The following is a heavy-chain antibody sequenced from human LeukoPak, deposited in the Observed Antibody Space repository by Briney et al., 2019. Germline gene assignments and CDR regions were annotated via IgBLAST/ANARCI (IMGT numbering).Heavy chain of an antibody. CDR1: GYTFNNYG. CDR3: ARYCSSTSCRRYYYYNGMDV. CDR2: ISADNGNT. J-gene: IGHJ6*02. V-gene: IGHV1-18*01. D-gene: IGHD2-2*01. Sequence: VSVKVSYKASGYTFNNYGISWVRQAPGQGLEWMGWISADNGNTNYAQKVQGRVTMTTDTSTSTAYMELRSLRSDDTAVYYCARYCSSTSCRRYYYYNGMDVWGQGTTVTVSS.